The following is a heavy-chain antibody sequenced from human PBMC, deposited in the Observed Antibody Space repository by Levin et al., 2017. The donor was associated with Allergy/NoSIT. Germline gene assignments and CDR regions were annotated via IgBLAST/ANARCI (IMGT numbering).Heavy chain of an antibody. CDR1: GYTFTSYD. D-gene: IGHD2-2*01. CDR3: ARDLVVVREYWFDP. CDR2: MNPNSGNT. J-gene: IGHJ5*02. V-gene: IGHV1-8*01. Sequence: GESLKISCKASGYTFTSYDINWVRQATGQGLEWMGWMNPNSGNTGYAQKFQGRVTMTRNTSISTAYMELSSLRSEDTAVYYCARDLVVVREYWFDPWGQGTLVTVSS.